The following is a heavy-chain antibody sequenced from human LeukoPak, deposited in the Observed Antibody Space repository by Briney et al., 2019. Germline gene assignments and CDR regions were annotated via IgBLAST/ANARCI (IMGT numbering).Heavy chain of an antibody. CDR3: ARVERDCSSTSCYVLGYYYYYGMDV. J-gene: IGHJ6*04. V-gene: IGHV3-48*03. CDR2: ISSSGSTI. Sequence: GGSLRLSRAASGFTFSSYEMNWVRQAPGKGLEWVSYISSSGSTIYYADSVKGRFTISRDNAKNSLYLQMNSLRAEDTAVYYCARVERDCSSTSCYVLGYYYYYGMDVWGKGTTVTVSS. CDR1: GFTFSSYE. D-gene: IGHD2-2*01.